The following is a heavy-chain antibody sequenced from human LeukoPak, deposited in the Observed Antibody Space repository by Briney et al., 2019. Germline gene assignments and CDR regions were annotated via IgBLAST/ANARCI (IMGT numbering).Heavy chain of an antibody. CDR3: VRGSSGTVVRGVSWAWFDP. CDR1: GFTPSTYW. CDR2: IKPDGSGK. J-gene: IGHJ5*02. Sequence: PGGSLRLSCVASGFTPSTYWMTWVRQAPGKGLEWVANIKPDGSGKYFVDSVRGRFTISRDNVKNSLYLQMNSLRAEDTAVYYCVRGSSGTVVRGVSWAWFDPWGQGTLVTVSS. D-gene: IGHD3-10*01. V-gene: IGHV3-7*05.